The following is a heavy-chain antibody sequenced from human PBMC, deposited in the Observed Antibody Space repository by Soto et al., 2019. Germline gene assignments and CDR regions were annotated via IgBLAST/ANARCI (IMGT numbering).Heavy chain of an antibody. V-gene: IGHV3-23*01. D-gene: IGHD3-22*01. CDR3: AKATYYYDSSGYGDNYYGMDV. Sequence: WGSLRLSCAASGFTCSSYAFSRVRQAPGKGLEWVSAISGTGGSTYYADSVKGRFTISRDNSKNTLYLQMNSLRAEDTAVYYCAKATYYYDSSGYGDNYYGMDVWGQGTTVTVSS. CDR2: ISGTGGST. CDR1: GFTCSSYA. J-gene: IGHJ6*02.